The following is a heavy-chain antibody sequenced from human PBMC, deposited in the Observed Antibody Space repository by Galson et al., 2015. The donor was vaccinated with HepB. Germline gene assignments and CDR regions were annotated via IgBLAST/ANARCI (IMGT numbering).Heavy chain of an antibody. Sequence: SLRLSCAASGFTFSRYEMNWVRQAPGKGLEWVSYISSSSSTISSADSVKGRFTISRDNAKNSLCLQMNSLRAEDTAVYYCARTYYYYGMDVWGQGTTVTVSS. CDR1: GFTFSRYE. CDR2: ISSSSSTI. CDR3: ARTYYYYGMDV. J-gene: IGHJ6*02. V-gene: IGHV3-48*03.